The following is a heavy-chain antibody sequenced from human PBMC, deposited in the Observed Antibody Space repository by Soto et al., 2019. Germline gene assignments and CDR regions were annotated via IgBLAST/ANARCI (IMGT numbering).Heavy chain of an antibody. CDR1: GFTFSSYA. CDR2: ISGSGGST. V-gene: IGHV3-23*01. CDR3: AKDWCSSTSCYNLVSEDWFAP. J-gene: IGHJ5*02. D-gene: IGHD2-2*02. Sequence: SLRLSCATSGFTFSSYAMSWVRQAPGKGLEWVSAISGSGGSTYYADSVKGRFTISRDNSKNTLYLQMNSLRAEDTAVYYCAKDWCSSTSCYNLVSEDWFAPWGQGTLVTVSS.